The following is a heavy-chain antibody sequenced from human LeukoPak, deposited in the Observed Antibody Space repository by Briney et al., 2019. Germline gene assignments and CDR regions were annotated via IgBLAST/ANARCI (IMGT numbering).Heavy chain of an antibody. CDR2: IWYDGSNK. J-gene: IGHJ3*02. CDR1: GFTFSSYG. Sequence: TGRSLRLSCAASGFTFSSYGMHWVRQAPGKGLEWVAVIWYDGSNKYYAGSVKGRFTISRDNSKNTLYLQMNSLRAENTAVYYCARDKGYSSGKDIWGQGTMVTVSS. V-gene: IGHV3-33*01. D-gene: IGHD6-19*01. CDR3: ARDKGYSSGKDI.